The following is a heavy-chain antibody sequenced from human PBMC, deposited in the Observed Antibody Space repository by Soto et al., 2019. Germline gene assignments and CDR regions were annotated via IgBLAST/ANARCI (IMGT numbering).Heavy chain of an antibody. CDR3: ARISTVTTDLLFYGMDV. CDR2: IIPIFGTA. D-gene: IGHD4-4*01. CDR1: GGTFSSYA. V-gene: IGHV1-69*06. J-gene: IGHJ6*02. Sequence: SVKVSCKASGGTFSSYAISWVRQAPGQGLEWMGGIIPIFGTANYAQKFQGRVTITADKSTSTAYMELSSLRSEDTAVYYCARISTVTTDLLFYGMDVWGQGTTVTVSS.